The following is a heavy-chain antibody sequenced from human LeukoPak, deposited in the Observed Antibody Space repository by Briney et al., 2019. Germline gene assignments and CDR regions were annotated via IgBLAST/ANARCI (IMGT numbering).Heavy chain of an antibody. CDR1: GFTFSSYA. Sequence: GGSLRLSCAASGFTFSSYAMHWVRQAPGKGLEWVAVISYDGSNKYYADSVKGRFTISRDNSKNTVYLQMNSLRAEDTAVYYCAKCLTQVRVLFDYWGQGTLVTVSS. CDR2: ISYDGSNK. V-gene: IGHV3-30-3*02. CDR3: AKCLTQVRVLFDY. D-gene: IGHD1-14*01. J-gene: IGHJ4*02.